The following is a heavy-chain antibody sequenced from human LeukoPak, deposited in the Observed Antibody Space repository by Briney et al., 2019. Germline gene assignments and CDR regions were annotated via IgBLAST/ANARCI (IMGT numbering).Heavy chain of an antibody. V-gene: IGHV3-64D*09. CDR2: VSHDGVTT. Sequence: GGSPRLSCSASGFTFSTYAMHWVRQAPGKGLEYVSAVSHDGVTTYYADSVKGRFTISRDNSKNTLFLQMSSLRAEDTAVYYCVTLAVAGYWGQGTVVTVSS. J-gene: IGHJ4*02. CDR1: GFTFSTYA. D-gene: IGHD6-19*01. CDR3: VTLAVAGY.